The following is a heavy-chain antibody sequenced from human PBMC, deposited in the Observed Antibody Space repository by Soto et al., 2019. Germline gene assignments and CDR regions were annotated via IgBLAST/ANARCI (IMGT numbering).Heavy chain of an antibody. CDR3: AKDTGVYNVYYFDD. Sequence: EVQLVESGGGLVQPGRSLTLSCTASGFTFDDYAMHWVRQAPGKGLEWVSGIGWNGGNIRYADSVKGRFTISRDNAENSVHLQMNSLRAEDTALYYCAKDTGVYNVYYFDDWGQGTLVTVSS. CDR2: IGWNGGNI. J-gene: IGHJ4*02. CDR1: GFTFDDYA. D-gene: IGHD1-1*01. V-gene: IGHV3-9*01.